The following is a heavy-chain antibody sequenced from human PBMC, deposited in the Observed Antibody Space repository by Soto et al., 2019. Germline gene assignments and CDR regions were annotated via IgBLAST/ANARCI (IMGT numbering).Heavy chain of an antibody. J-gene: IGHJ6*02. CDR2: ISWNSADI. CDR1: GFTFDDYA. CDR3: AKDARTPLLGSPYGMDV. D-gene: IGHD6-6*01. Sequence: EVQLVESGGGLVQPGRSLRVSCAASGFTFDDYAMHWVRQAPGKGLEGVSGISWNSADIGYADSVKGRFTISRDNAKNSLYLQMNCLRAEDTALYYCAKDARTPLLGSPYGMDVWGQGTTVTVSS. V-gene: IGHV3-9*01.